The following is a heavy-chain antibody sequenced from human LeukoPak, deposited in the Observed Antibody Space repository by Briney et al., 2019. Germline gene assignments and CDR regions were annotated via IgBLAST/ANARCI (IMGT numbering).Heavy chain of an antibody. D-gene: IGHD5-18*01. J-gene: IGHJ5*02. CDR1: GFTFSSYA. V-gene: IGHV3-30*04. CDR2: ISYDGSNK. Sequence: PRRSLRLSCAASGFTFSSYAMHWVRQAPGKGLEWVAVISYDGSNKYYADSVKGRFTISRDNSKNTLYLQMNSLRAEDTAVYYCARAAYSYGYGGFDPWGQGTLVTVSS. CDR3: ARAAYSYGYGGFDP.